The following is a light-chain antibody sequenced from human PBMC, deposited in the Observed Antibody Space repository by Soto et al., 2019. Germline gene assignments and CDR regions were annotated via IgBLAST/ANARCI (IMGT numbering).Light chain of an antibody. CDR2: GAS. V-gene: IGKV3-20*01. J-gene: IGKJ3*01. Sequence: EIVLTQSPGTLSLSPGERATLSCRASQSVSSSYLAWYQQKPGQAPRLRIYGASSRATGIPDRVSGSGSGTDFTLTISRLEHEHFAVYYCQKYGSSPVTFGPGNNVDIK. CDR3: QKYGSSPVT. CDR1: QSVSSSY.